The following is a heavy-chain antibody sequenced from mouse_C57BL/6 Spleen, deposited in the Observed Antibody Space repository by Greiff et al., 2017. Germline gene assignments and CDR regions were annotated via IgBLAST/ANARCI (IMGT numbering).Heavy chain of an antibody. Sequence: QVHVKQSGAELVRPGASVTLSCKASGYTFTDYEMHWVKQTPVHGLEWIGAIDPETGGTAYNQKFKGKAILTADKSSSTAYMELRSLTSEDSAVYYCTRGISFAYWGQGTLVTVSA. CDR3: TRGISFAY. CDR1: GYTFTDYE. J-gene: IGHJ3*01. CDR2: IDPETGGT. V-gene: IGHV1-15*01.